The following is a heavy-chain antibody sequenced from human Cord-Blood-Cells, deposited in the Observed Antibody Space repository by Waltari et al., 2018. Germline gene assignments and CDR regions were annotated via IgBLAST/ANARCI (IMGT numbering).Heavy chain of an antibody. CDR3: ARSQITIFGVVTPNWFDP. J-gene: IGHJ5*02. Sequence: QVQLVQSGAEVKKPGASVKVSCKASGYTFTSYDINWVRQATGQGLEWMGWMNPNRGKTGYAQKFQGRGTITRNTSISTAYSELSSLRSEDTAVYYCARSQITIFGVVTPNWFDPWGQGTLVTVSS. D-gene: IGHD3-3*01. CDR2: MNPNRGKT. CDR1: GYTFTSYD. V-gene: IGHV1-8*03.